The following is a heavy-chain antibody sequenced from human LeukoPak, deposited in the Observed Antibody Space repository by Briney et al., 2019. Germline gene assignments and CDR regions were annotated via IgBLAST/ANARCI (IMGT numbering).Heavy chain of an antibody. D-gene: IGHD3-16*01. CDR3: ARLQGITPQPMTEGFDI. CDR1: GFSFSSSC. V-gene: IGHV3-74*01. Sequence: GGSLRLSCAASGFSFSSSCMLWVRQTPGKGLVWLSRICRDGSSTSYADSVRGRFTVSRDIARNTLSLQMNSLRAEDSAVYYCARLQGITPQPMTEGFDIWGQGTMVTVSS. J-gene: IGHJ3*02. CDR2: ICRDGSST.